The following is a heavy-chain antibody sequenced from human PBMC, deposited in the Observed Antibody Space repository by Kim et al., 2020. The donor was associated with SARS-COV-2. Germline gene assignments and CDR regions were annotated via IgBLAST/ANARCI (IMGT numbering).Heavy chain of an antibody. V-gene: IGHV7-4-1*02. J-gene: IGHJ3*02. Sequence: ASVKVSCKASGYTFTSYAMNWVRQAPGQGLEWMGWINTNTGNPTYAQGFTGRFVFSLDTSVSTAYLQISSLKAEDTAVYYCARVSSSSWFDAFDIWGQGTMVTVSS. CDR1: GYTFTSYA. CDR3: ARVSSSSWFDAFDI. CDR2: INTNTGNP. D-gene: IGHD6-13*01.